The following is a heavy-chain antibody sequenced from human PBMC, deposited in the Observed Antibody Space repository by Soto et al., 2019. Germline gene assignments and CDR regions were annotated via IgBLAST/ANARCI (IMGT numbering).Heavy chain of an antibody. Sequence: SETLSLTCTVSGGSISSGDYYWSWIRQPPGKGLEWIGYIYYSGSTYYNPSLKSRVTISVDTSKNQFSLKLSSVTAADTAVYYCAREFKIVLGYRQYGMDVWGQGTTVTVSS. J-gene: IGHJ6*02. CDR1: GGSISSGDYY. V-gene: IGHV4-30-4*01. CDR2: IYYSGST. CDR3: AREFKIVLGYRQYGMDV. D-gene: IGHD2-2*01.